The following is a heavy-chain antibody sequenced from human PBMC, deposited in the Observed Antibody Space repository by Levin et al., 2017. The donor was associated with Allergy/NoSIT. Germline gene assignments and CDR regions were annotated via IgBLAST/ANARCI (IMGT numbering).Heavy chain of an antibody. CDR2: ISYDGSNK. CDR1: GFTFSSYG. CDR3: AKDPDPFTYYYGSGSENWFDP. Sequence: QSGGSLRLSCAASGFTFSSYGMHWVRQAPGKGLEWVAVISYDGSNKYYADSVKGRFTISRDNSKNTLYLQMNSLRAEDTAVYYCAKDPDPFTYYYGSGSENWFDPWGQGTLVTVSS. D-gene: IGHD3-10*01. V-gene: IGHV3-30*18. J-gene: IGHJ5*02.